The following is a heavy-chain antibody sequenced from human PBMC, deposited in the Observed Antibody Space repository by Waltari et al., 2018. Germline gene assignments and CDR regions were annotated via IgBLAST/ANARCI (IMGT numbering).Heavy chain of an antibody. CDR2: IYYSGST. V-gene: IGHV4-39*01. D-gene: IGHD1-26*01. CDR1: GGSISSSSYY. J-gene: IGHJ3*02. CDR3: ASLVGATFSDAFDI. Sequence: QLQLQESGPGLVKPSETLSLTCTVSGGSISSSSYYWGWLRQPPGKGLEWIGSIYYSGSTYYNPSLKSRVTISVDTSKNQFSLKLSSVTAADTAVYYCASLVGATFSDAFDIWGQGTMVTVSS.